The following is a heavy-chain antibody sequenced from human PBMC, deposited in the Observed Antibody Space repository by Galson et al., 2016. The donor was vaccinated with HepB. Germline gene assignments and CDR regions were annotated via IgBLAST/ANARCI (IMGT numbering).Heavy chain of an antibody. D-gene: IGHD3-3*01. CDR2: ISYDGSKK. J-gene: IGHJ6*02. CDR3: AKDRSEGDFWSGYLHYYGMDV. Sequence: SLRLSCAASGFTFSSFGTHWVRQAPGKGLEWVAVISYDGSKKYYADSVKGRFTIGRDNSKNTLYLQMSSLRADDTAVYYCAKDRSEGDFWSGYLHYYGMDVWGQGTAVTVSS. CDR1: GFTFSSFG. V-gene: IGHV3-30*18.